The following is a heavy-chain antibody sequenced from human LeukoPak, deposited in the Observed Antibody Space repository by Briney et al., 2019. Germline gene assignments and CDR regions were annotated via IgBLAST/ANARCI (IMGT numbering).Heavy chain of an antibody. J-gene: IGHJ4*02. V-gene: IGHV3-21*01. CDR3: ARAVAGGRFDY. D-gene: IGHD6-19*01. CDR1: GFTFSSYS. Sequence: GGSLRLSCAASGFTFSSYSMNWVRQAPGKGLEWVSSISSSSSYIYYADSVKGRFTISRNNAKNSLYLQMNSLRAEDTAVYYCARAVAGGRFDYWGQGTLVTVSS. CDR2: ISSSSSYI.